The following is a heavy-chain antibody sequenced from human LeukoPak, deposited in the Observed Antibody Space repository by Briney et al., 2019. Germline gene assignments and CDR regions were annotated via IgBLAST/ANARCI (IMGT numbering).Heavy chain of an antibody. Sequence: SQTMSLTCTVSGDSISSGSYFWSWIRQPAGEALEWIGRIYTSGSTNFNPSLKSRVTISVDTSKNQFSLKLSSVTATDTAVYYCASSRYGDYVQSLRNWGQGTLVTVSS. CDR3: ASSRYGDYVQSLRN. CDR2: IYTSGST. J-gene: IGHJ4*02. CDR1: GDSISSGSYF. V-gene: IGHV4-61*02. D-gene: IGHD4-17*01.